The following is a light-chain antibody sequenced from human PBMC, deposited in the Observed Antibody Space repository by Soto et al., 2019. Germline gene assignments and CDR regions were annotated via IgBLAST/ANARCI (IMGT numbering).Light chain of an antibody. CDR2: EVS. J-gene: IGLJ1*01. CDR1: SSDVGGYNY. Sequence: QSVLAQPPSASGSPGQSVTISCTVTSSDVGGYNYVSWYQQHPGKAPKLMIYEVSKRPSGVPDRFSGSKSGNTASLTVSGLQPEDEADYYCSSYAGSNKSVFGTGTKVTLL. CDR3: SSYAGSNKSV. V-gene: IGLV2-8*01.